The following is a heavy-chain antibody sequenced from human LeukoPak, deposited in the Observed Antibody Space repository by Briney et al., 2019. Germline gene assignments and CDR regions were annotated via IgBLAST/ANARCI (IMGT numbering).Heavy chain of an antibody. CDR1: GYSISSGYY. D-gene: IGHD2-15*01. CDR2: IYHSGST. CDR3: ARGGYCSGGSCLTFDY. V-gene: IGHV4-38-2*01. Sequence: PSETLSLTCAVSGYSISSGYYWGWIRQPPGKGLEWIGSIYHSGSTYNNPSLKSRVTISVDTSKNQFSLKLSSVTAADTAVYYCARGGYCSGGSCLTFDYWGQGTLVTVSS. J-gene: IGHJ4*02.